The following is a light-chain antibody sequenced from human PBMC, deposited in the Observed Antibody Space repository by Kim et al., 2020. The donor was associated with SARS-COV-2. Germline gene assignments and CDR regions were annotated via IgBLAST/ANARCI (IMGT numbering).Light chain of an antibody. Sequence: EIVLTQSPGTLSLSPGERATLSCRASQSISSPYLAWYQQKPGQAPRLLIYGASSRATGIPDRFSGSGSGTDFTLTISRLEAEDFAVFYCQHYGSSVLTFGGGTKVDIK. V-gene: IGKV3-20*01. CDR2: GAS. J-gene: IGKJ4*01. CDR3: QHYGSSVLT. CDR1: QSISSPY.